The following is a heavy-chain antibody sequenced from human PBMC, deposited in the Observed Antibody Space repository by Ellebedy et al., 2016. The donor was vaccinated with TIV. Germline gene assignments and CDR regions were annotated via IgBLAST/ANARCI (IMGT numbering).Heavy chain of an antibody. J-gene: IGHJ2*01. CDR3: ARHWYFDL. V-gene: IGHV4-59*08. CDR2: IYYSGST. Sequence: MPSETLSLTCTVSGGSISSYYWSRIRQPPGKGLEWIGYIYYSGSTNYNPSLKSRVTISVDTSKNQFSLKLSSVTAADTAVYYCARHWYFDLWGRGTLVTVSS. CDR1: GGSISSYY.